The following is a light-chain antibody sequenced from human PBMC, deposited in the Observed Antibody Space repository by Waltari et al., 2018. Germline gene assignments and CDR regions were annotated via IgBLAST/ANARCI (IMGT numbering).Light chain of an antibody. V-gene: IGLV2-11*01. Sequence: QSALTQPRSVSGSPGHSVTISCTGSSSNVGGYNYVSWYQHHPGKAPKLIIYDVNKRPSWVPDRFSGSKSGDTAALTISGLQVEDEADYYCCSYAGSYTYVFGTGTKVT. CDR3: CSYAGSYTYV. J-gene: IGLJ1*01. CDR1: SSNVGGYNY. CDR2: DVN.